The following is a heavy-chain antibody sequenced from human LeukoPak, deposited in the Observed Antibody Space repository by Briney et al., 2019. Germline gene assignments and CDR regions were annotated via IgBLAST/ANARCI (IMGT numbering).Heavy chain of an antibody. CDR1: GFTFRSYW. Sequence: QPGGSLRLSCAASGFTFRSYWMSWVRQAPGKGLEWVANIKQDGSEKYYVDSVKGRFTISRDNAKNSLYLQMNSLRAEDTAVYYCASFKWLASNFDYWGQGTLVTVSS. CDR2: IKQDGSEK. J-gene: IGHJ4*02. CDR3: ASFKWLASNFDY. D-gene: IGHD6-19*01. V-gene: IGHV3-7*01.